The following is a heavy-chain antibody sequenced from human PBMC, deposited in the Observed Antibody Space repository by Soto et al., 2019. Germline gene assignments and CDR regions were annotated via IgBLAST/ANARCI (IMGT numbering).Heavy chain of an antibody. CDR1: GDTFSNLD. J-gene: IGHJ3*02. CDR2: MHANSGSR. Sequence: QVQLVQSGAEVKKPGASVRVSCKASGDTFSNLDFNWVRQATGQGREWVGWMHANSGSRGYAQKFQGRLSLTRDTSLSIAYMELSGLTSEDTAVYYCVRYLCGRGFEIWGQGTKVTVSS. D-gene: IGHD2-2*01. V-gene: IGHV1-8*01. CDR3: VRYLCGRGFEI.